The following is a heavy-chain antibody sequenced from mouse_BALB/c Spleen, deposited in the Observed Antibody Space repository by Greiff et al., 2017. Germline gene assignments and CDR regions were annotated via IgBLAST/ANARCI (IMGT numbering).Heavy chain of an antibody. Sequence: EVKLQESGPGLVKPSQSLSLTCTVTGYSITSDYAWNWIRQFPGNQLEWMGYISYSGSTSYNPSLKSRISITRDTSKNQFFLQLNSVTTEDTATYYCARTDDGYSYAMDYWGQGTSVTVSS. V-gene: IGHV3-2*02. CDR3: ARTDDGYSYAMDY. D-gene: IGHD2-3*01. CDR1: GYSITSDYA. J-gene: IGHJ4*01. CDR2: ISYSGST.